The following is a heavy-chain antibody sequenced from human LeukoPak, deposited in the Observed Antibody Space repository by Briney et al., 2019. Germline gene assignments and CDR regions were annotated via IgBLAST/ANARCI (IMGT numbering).Heavy chain of an antibody. CDR2: ISYSGST. CDR3: ARDRYSYGF. J-gene: IGHJ4*02. Sequence: SETLALTCTVSGGFISTYYWSWIRQPPGKGLEWIGFISYSGSTYHNPSLKSRVTMSVDTSKNQFSLNLRSVTAADTAVYYCARDRYSYGFWGQGILVTVSS. CDR1: GGFISTYY. V-gene: IGHV4-59*01. D-gene: IGHD5-18*01.